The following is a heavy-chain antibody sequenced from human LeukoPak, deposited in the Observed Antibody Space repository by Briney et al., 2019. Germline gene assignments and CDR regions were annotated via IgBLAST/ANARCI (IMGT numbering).Heavy chain of an antibody. CDR1: GFTFSSYE. CDR3: ARDFITMVRGFDY. V-gene: IGHV3-48*03. Sequence: GGSLRLSCAASGFTFSSYEMNWVRQAPGKGLEWVSYISSSGSTIHYADSVKGRFTISRDNAKNSLYLQMNSLRAEDTAVYYCARDFITMVRGFDYWGQGTLVTVSS. CDR2: ISSSGSTI. D-gene: IGHD3-10*01. J-gene: IGHJ4*02.